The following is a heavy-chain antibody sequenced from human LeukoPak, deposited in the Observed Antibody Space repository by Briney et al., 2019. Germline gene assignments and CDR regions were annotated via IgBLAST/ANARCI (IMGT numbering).Heavy chain of an antibody. CDR3: ARQLYSGSYPS. D-gene: IGHD1-26*01. Sequence: SETLSLTCTVSGGSISSHYWSWIRQPPGKGLEWIGYIYYSGSTNYNPSLKSRVTISVDTSKNQFSLKLNSVTAADTAIYYCARQLYSGSYPSWGQGALVTVSS. CDR1: GGSISSHY. V-gene: IGHV4-59*08. CDR2: IYYSGST. J-gene: IGHJ5*02.